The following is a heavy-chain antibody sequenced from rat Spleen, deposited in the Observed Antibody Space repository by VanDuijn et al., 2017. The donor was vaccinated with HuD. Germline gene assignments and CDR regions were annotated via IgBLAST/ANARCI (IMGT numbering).Heavy chain of an antibody. CDR3: AREGTYYGDYFDY. D-gene: IGHD1-9*01. CDR2: INYDGSGT. J-gene: IGHJ2*01. CDR1: GFTFSNYG. Sequence: EVQLVESGGGLVQPGRSLKLSCAASGFTFSNYGMAWVRQAPTKGLEWVATINYDGSGTYYRDSVKGRFTISRDNAKSTLYLQMDSRRSEDTATYYCAREGTYYGDYFDYWGQGVMVTVSS. V-gene: IGHV5-29*01.